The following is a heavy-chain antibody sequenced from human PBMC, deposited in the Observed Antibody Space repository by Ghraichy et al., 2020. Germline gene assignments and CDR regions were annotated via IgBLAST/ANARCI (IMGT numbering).Heavy chain of an antibody. CDR2: IYYSGST. J-gene: IGHJ5*02. CDR3: ARHFRGGDLVVGFDP. V-gene: IGHV4-39*01. CDR1: GGSISSSSYY. Sequence: SETLSLTCTVSGGSISSSSYYWGWIRQPPGKGLEWIGSIYYSGSTYYNPSLKSRVTISVDTSKNQFSLKLSSVTAADTAVYYCARHFRGGDLVVGFDPWGQGTLVTVSS. D-gene: IGHD2-15*01.